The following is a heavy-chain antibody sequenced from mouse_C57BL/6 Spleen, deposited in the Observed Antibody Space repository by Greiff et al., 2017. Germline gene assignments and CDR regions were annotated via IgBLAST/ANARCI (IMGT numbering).Heavy chain of an antibody. J-gene: IGHJ2*01. CDR3: ARVGVSSTLPCFDY. CDR1: GYTFTSYW. D-gene: IGHD2-12*01. CDR2: IDPDSGGT. Sequence: QVQLQQPGAELVKPGASVKLSCKASGYTFTSYWMHWVKQRPGRGLEWIGRIDPDSGGTKYNEKFKSKATLPVDKTSSTAYMQISSLTSEVSAVYYGARVGVSSTLPCFDYWGQGTTLTVSS. V-gene: IGHV1-72*01.